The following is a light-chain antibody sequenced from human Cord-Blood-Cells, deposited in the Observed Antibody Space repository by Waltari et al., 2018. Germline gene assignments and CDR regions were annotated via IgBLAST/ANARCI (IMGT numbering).Light chain of an antibody. CDR2: EVS. Sequence: QSALTQPPSASGSPGQSVTISCTGTSSDVGGYNYVSWYQQHPGNAPKLMIYEVSKRPSGVPYRFSGSKSGNTASLTVSGLQAEDEADYYCSSYAGSNNLGVFGTGTKVTVL. CDR1: SSDVGGYNY. V-gene: IGLV2-8*01. CDR3: SSYAGSNNLGV. J-gene: IGLJ1*01.